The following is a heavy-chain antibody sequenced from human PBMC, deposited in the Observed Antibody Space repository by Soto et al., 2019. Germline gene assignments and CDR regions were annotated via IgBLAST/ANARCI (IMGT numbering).Heavy chain of an antibody. CDR2: IYYSGST. CDR1: GGSISSGGYY. J-gene: IGHJ4*02. Sequence: SETLSLTCTVSGGSISSGGYYWSWIRQHPGKGLEWIGYIYYSGSTYYNPSLKSRVTISVDTSKNQFSLKLSSVTAADTAVYYCARGGSSSRTRALLALWGQGTLVTVSS. V-gene: IGHV4-31*03. CDR3: ARGGSSSRTRALLAL. D-gene: IGHD5-18*01.